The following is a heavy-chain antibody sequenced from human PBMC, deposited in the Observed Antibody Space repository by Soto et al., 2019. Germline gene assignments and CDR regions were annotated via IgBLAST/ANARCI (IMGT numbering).Heavy chain of an antibody. V-gene: IGHV4-59*01. D-gene: IGHD6-19*01. CDR2: IYYGGNT. CDR3: GRVREGSGIAVAGYFDS. Sequence: SETLSLTCNFSGCSMMTYYWGWIRQPPGKGLEWIGHIYYGGNTNYNPSLKSRVTISVDTSRNQFSLRLNSVTPADTAVYFCGRVREGSGIAVAGYFDSWGPGTLVTVSS. CDR1: GCSMMTYY. J-gene: IGHJ4*02.